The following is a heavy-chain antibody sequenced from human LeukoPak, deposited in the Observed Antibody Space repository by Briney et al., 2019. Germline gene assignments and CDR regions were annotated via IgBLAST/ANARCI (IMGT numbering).Heavy chain of an antibody. CDR3: AKVGLTVTTILDYFDY. Sequence: GGSLRLSCAASGFTFSSYGMHWVRQAPGKGLEWVAFIRYDGSNKYYADSVKGRFTISRDNSKNTLYLQMNSLRAEDTAVYYCAKVGLTVTTILDYFDYWGQGTLVTVSS. D-gene: IGHD4-11*01. CDR1: GFTFSSYG. CDR2: IRYDGSNK. J-gene: IGHJ4*02. V-gene: IGHV3-30*02.